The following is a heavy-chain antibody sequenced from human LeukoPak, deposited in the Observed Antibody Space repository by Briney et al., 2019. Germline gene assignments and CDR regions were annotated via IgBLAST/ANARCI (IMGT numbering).Heavy chain of an antibody. D-gene: IGHD3-22*01. V-gene: IGHV3-23*01. CDR1: GFTFSSYA. CDR3: ARNFHRRLYDSSGYYPY. Sequence: GGSLRLSCAASGFTFSSYAMSWVRQAPGKGLEWVSAISGSGGSTYYADSVKGRFTISRDNAKNSLYLQMNSLRAEDTAVYYCARNFHRRLYDSSGYYPYWGQGTLVTVSS. CDR2: ISGSGGST. J-gene: IGHJ4*02.